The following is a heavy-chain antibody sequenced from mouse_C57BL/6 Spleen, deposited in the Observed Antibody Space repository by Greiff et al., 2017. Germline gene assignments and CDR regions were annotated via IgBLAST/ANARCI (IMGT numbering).Heavy chain of an antibody. J-gene: IGHJ1*03. V-gene: IGHV1-64*01. D-gene: IGHD1-1*01. CDR1: GYTFTSYW. Sequence: QVQLQQPGAELVKPGASVKLSCKASGYTFTSYWMHWVKQRPGQGLEWIGMIHPNSGSTNYNEKFKSKATLTVDNSSSPAYMQFSSLTSENSAVYYCARSYYGSSSWYFYVWGTGTTVTVSS. CDR2: IHPNSGST. CDR3: ARSYYGSSSWYFYV.